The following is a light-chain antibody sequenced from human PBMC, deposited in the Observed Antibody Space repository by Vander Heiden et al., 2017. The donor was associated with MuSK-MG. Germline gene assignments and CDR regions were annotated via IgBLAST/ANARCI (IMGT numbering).Light chain of an antibody. CDR2: RNN. CDR3: AAWDDSLSSPV. Sequence: QSVLTQPPSASGTPGQRVTIFCSGSSSNIGSNYVYWYQQLPGTAPKLLIYRNNERPSGVPDRFSGSKSGTSASLAISGLWSEDEADYYCAAWDDSLSSPVFGGGTKVTVL. CDR1: SSNIGSNY. V-gene: IGLV1-47*03. J-gene: IGLJ2*01.